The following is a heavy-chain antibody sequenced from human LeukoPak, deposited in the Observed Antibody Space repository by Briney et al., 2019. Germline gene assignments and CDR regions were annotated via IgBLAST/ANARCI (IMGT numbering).Heavy chain of an antibody. V-gene: IGHV1-8*01. CDR3: ARGERMVRGVIPVDP. Sequence: GASVKVSCKASGYTFTSYDINWVRQATGQGLEWMGWMNPNSGNTGYAQKFQGRVTMTRNTSISTAYMELSSLRSEDTAVYYCARGERMVRGVIPVDPWGQGTLVTVSS. D-gene: IGHD3-10*01. CDR2: MNPNSGNT. CDR1: GYTFTSYD. J-gene: IGHJ5*02.